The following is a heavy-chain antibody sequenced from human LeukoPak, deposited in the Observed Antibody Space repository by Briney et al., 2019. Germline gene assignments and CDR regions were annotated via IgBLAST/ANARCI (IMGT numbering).Heavy chain of an antibody. CDR3: ARDRCSTSCSDAFDI. Sequence: GGSLRLSCAASGFTVSSNYMSWVRQAPGKGLEWVSVIYSGGSTYYADSVKGRFTISRDNSKNTLYLQMNSLRAEDTAVYYCARDRCSTSCSDAFDIWGQGTMVTVSS. CDR2: IYSGGST. J-gene: IGHJ3*02. D-gene: IGHD2-2*01. V-gene: IGHV3-66*01. CDR1: GFTVSSNY.